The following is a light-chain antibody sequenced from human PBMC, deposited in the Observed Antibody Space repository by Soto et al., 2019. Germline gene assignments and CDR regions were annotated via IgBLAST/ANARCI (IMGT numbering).Light chain of an antibody. CDR1: QSVGDD. Sequence: EIVLTQSPATLSLSLGERATLSCRASQSVGDDLAWYQQQPGQPPRLLISDASNRAAGIPARFSGSGSGTDFPLTISSLEPEDFAVYYCQQRGNLYTFGQGTKLEIK. J-gene: IGKJ2*01. CDR2: DAS. CDR3: QQRGNLYT. V-gene: IGKV3-11*01.